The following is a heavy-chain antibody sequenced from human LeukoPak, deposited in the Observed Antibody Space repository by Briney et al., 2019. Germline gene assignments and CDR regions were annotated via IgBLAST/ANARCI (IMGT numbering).Heavy chain of an antibody. CDR3: ARVNYVSSGWGAPFDC. V-gene: IGHV3-48*04. CDR1: GLTFSSYR. J-gene: IGHJ4*02. Sequence: GGSLRLSCAASGLTFSSYRMSWVRQTPGKGLEWLSYITQTGGTIYYADSVKGRFTISRDNAKNSLYLQINSLRAEDTAIYYCARVNYVSSGWGAPFDCWGQGTLVTVSS. D-gene: IGHD1-7*01. CDR2: ITQTGGTI.